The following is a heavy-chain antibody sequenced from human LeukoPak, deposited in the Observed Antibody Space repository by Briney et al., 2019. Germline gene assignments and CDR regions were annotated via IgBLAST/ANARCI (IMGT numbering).Heavy chain of an antibody. CDR2: ISYDGSNK. CDR1: GFTFSSYA. D-gene: IGHD1-1*01. V-gene: IGHV3-30*04. J-gene: IGHJ6*02. CDR3: ARYTRPGDV. Sequence: GGSLGLSCAASGFTFSSYAMHWVRQAPGKGLEWVAVISYDGSNKYYADSVKGRFTISRDNSKNTLYLQMNSLRAEDTAVYYCARYTRPGDVWGQGTTVTVSS.